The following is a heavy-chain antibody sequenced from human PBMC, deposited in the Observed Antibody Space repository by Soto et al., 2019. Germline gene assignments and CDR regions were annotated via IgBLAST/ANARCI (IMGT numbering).Heavy chain of an antibody. D-gene: IGHD2-2*01. CDR1: GFTFSSYG. CDR2: LWYDGRNK. Sequence: QVQLVESGGGVVQPGRSLRLSCAASGFTFSSYGMHWVRQAPGKGLEWVAGLWYDGRNKYYADTVKGRFTISRDNSENTLYLQVNVVRAEDTAVYYCARVGVEISCPFVYYFFVDVWGKGTTVTVSS. CDR3: ARVGVEISCPFVYYFFVDV. J-gene: IGHJ6*03. V-gene: IGHV3-33*01.